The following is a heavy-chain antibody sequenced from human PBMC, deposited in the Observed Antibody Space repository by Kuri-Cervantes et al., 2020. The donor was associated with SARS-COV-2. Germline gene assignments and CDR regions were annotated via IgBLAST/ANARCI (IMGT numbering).Heavy chain of an antibody. V-gene: IGHV4-59*12. J-gene: IGHJ4*02. CDR1: GGSISSYY. CDR3: ARGFSVFLEWIYIRASYFDY. Sequence: GSLRLSCTVSGGSISSYYWSWIRQPPGKGLEWIGYIYYSGSTNYNPSLKSRVTISVDTSKNQFSLKLSSVTAADTAVYYCARGFSVFLEWIYIRASYFDYWGQGTLVTVSS. D-gene: IGHD3-3*01. CDR2: IYYSGST.